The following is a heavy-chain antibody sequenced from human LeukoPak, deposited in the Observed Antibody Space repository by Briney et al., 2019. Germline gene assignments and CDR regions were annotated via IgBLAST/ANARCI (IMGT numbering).Heavy chain of an antibody. J-gene: IGHJ4*02. CDR3: ARGRKWLSNTLNY. Sequence: ASVKVSCKASGYTFASYDINWVRQATGQGLEWVGWMNPNSGNTGYAQKFQGRVTMARNTSISTAYMELSSLRSEDTAVYYCARGRKWLSNTLNYWGQGTLVTVSS. D-gene: IGHD3-22*01. V-gene: IGHV1-8*01. CDR2: MNPNSGNT. CDR1: GYTFASYD.